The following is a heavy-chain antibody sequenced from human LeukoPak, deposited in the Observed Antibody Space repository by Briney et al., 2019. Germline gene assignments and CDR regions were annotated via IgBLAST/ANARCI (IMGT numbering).Heavy chain of an antibody. CDR3: AAISPYYYMDV. D-gene: IGHD2-21*01. CDR2: ISGSGGGT. J-gene: IGHJ6*03. CDR1: EFPFSSYS. Sequence: GGSLRLSCAASEFPFSSYSMTWVRQAPGKGLEWVSGISGSGGGTYYADSVRGRFSISRDNSKNTLHLQMNSLRAEDTAVYYCAAISPYYYMDVWGKGTTVTISS. V-gene: IGHV3-23*01.